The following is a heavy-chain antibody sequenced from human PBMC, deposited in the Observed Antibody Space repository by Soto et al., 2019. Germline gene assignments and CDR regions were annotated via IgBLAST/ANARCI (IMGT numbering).Heavy chain of an antibody. CDR1: GYTFTNYY. CDR3: AMVDVYVTPSPQDV. CDR2: INAYNGNT. V-gene: IGHV1-18*04. D-gene: IGHD3-16*01. Sequence: ASVKVSCKTSGYTFTNYYMHWVRQAPGQGLEWMGWINAYNGNTNYAQNLQGRLTLTTDTSTTTAYMELRSLRSNDTAIYYCAMVDVYVTPSPQDVWGQGTTVTVSS. J-gene: IGHJ6*02.